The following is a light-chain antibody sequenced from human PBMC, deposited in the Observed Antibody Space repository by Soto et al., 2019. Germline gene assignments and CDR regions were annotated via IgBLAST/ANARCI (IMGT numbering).Light chain of an antibody. CDR3: QQYNSWLWT. CDR1: QSLTSY. Sequence: EIVMTQSPDTLSVSPREPEKPPCRASQSLTSYLAWYQQKPDQAPRLLIYGISTRATDIPARFSGSGSGTEFTLTISSLQSEDFAVYYCQQYNSWLWTFGQGTKVDIK. J-gene: IGKJ1*01. V-gene: IGKV3-15*01. CDR2: GIS.